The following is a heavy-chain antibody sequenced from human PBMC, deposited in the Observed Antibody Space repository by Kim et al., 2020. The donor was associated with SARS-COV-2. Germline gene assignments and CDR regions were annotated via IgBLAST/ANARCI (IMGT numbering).Heavy chain of an antibody. Sequence: SVKVSCKASGGTFSSYAISWVRQAPGQGLEWMGWIIPIFGTANYAQKFQGRVTITADDSTSTAYMELSSLRSEDTAVYYCARAAPEPGSLVDYYYYGMDVWGQGTTVTVSS. CDR2: IIPIFGTA. J-gene: IGHJ6*02. V-gene: IGHV1-69*13. D-gene: IGHD6-6*01. CDR3: ARAAPEPGSLVDYYYYGMDV. CDR1: GGTFSSYA.